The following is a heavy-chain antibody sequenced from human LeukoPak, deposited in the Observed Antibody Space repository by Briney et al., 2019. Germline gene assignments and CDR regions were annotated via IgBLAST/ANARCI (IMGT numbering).Heavy chain of an antibody. CDR3: AKDRGGSGYFDY. CDR2: ISGSGGST. V-gene: IGHV3-23*01. Sequence: GGSLRLSCAASGFTFSSYAMSWVRQAPGKGLEWVSAISGSGGSTYYADSVKGRFNFSRDNSKNTLYLQMNSLRAEDTAVYYCAKDRGGSGYFDYWGQGTLVTVSS. D-gene: IGHD1-1*01. CDR1: GFTFSSYA. J-gene: IGHJ4*02.